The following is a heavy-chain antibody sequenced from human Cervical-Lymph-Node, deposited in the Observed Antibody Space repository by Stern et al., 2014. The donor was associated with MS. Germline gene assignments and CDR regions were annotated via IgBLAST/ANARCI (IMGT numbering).Heavy chain of an antibody. D-gene: IGHD1-20*01. CDR3: AKGDNWRRLNP. CDR1: GFTFRASG. V-gene: IGHV3-30*18. CDR2: ISADGTLK. J-gene: IGHJ5*02. Sequence: VQLVESGGGVVQPGRSLRLSCAASGFTFRASGMHWVRQAPGKGLEWVAVISADGTLKFYGDSVKGRFTISRDNSKNTLFLQMNSLRAEDTAVYYCAKGDNWRRLNPWGQGTLVTVSS.